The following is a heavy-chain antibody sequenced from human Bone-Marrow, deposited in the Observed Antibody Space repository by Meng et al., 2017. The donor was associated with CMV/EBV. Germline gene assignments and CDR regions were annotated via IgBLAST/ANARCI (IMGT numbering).Heavy chain of an antibody. CDR2: ISAYNGNT. Sequence: ASVKVSCKASGYTFISYGISWVRQAPGQGLEWMGWISAYNGNTNYAQKLQGRVTMTTDTSTSTAYKELRSLRSDDTAVYYCARGRLGYYDFWSGYYPYYYGMDVWGQGTTVTVSS. CDR3: ARGRLGYYDFWSGYYPYYYGMDV. J-gene: IGHJ6*02. D-gene: IGHD3-3*01. CDR1: GYTFISYG. V-gene: IGHV1-18*01.